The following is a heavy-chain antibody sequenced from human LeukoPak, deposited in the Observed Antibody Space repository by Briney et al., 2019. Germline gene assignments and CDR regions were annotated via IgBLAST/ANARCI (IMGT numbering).Heavy chain of an antibody. CDR3: AKSLSGGNLYFDY. J-gene: IGHJ4*02. V-gene: IGHV3-23*01. D-gene: IGHD4-23*01. CDR1: GFTISSYA. Sequence: GSLRLSCAASGFTISSYAMSGVRQAPGKGLEWVTAISGSGGSTYYADSVKGRITISSDNSKNTLYLQMNSLRAEDTAVYYCAKSLSGGNLYFDYWGQGTLVTVSS. CDR2: ISGSGGST.